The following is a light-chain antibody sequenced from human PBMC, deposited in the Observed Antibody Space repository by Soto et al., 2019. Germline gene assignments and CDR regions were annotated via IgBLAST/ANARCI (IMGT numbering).Light chain of an antibody. CDR3: QQYNSWWT. CDR2: DAS. V-gene: IGKV1-5*01. Sequence: IQMTQSPSTLSSYLGDRVTITCRASQSISSWLAWYQQKPGKAPKLLIYDASSLESGVPSRFRGSGSGTIFTLTISSLQPDDFATYYCQQYNSWWTFGQGPKVDIK. CDR1: QSISSW. J-gene: IGKJ1*01.